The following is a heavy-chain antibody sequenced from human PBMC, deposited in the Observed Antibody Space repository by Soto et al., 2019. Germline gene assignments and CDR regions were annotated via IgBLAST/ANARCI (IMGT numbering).Heavy chain of an antibody. D-gene: IGHD4-17*01. CDR1: GGTFSSYA. J-gene: IGHJ5*02. CDR2: IIPIFGTA. Sequence: QVQLVQSGAEVKKPGSSVKVSCKASGGTFSSYAISWVRQAPGQGLEWMGGIIPIFGTANYAQKFQGRVTITADEXTXTAYMELSSLRSEDTAVYYCARTTGDYVRVYNWFDPWGQGTLVTVSS. CDR3: ARTTGDYVRVYNWFDP. V-gene: IGHV1-69*12.